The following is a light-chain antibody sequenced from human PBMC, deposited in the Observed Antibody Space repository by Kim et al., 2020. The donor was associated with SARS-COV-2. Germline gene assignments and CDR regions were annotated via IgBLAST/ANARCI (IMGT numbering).Light chain of an antibody. CDR3: GTWDSSLSAGV. J-gene: IGLJ1*01. V-gene: IGLV1-51*01. CDR1: SSIIGNNY. Sequence: GQKGTVSCFGSSSIIGNNYWSWYQHLPGTAPKLLIYDNNKRPSGIPDRFSGSKSGTSATLGITGLQTGDEADYYCGTWDSSLSAGVFGTGTKVTVL. CDR2: DNN.